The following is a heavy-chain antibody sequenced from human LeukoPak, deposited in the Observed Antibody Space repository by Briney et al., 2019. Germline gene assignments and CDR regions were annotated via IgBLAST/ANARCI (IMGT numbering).Heavy chain of an antibody. Sequence: PSETLSLTCTVSGGSMSSSTYYWGWIRQPPGKGLEWIGSIYYSGSTYYNPSLKSRVTISVDTSKNQFSLKLSSVTAADTAVYYCARLRYSSGWYGEYYFDYWGQGTLVTVSS. V-gene: IGHV4-39*01. J-gene: IGHJ4*02. CDR1: GGSMSSSTYY. CDR2: IYYSGST. CDR3: ARLRYSSGWYGEYYFDY. D-gene: IGHD6-19*01.